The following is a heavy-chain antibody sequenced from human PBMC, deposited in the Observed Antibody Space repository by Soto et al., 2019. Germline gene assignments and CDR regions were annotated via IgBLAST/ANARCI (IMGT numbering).Heavy chain of an antibody. Sequence: SETLSLTCTVSGGSISSGGYYWSWIRQHPGKGLEWIGYIYYSGSTYYNPSLKSRVTISVDTSKNQFSLKLSSVTAADTAVYYCARDRGSSSWYNWFDPWGQGTLVTVSS. CDR2: IYYSGST. CDR1: GGSISSGGYY. J-gene: IGHJ5*02. D-gene: IGHD6-13*01. V-gene: IGHV4-31*03. CDR3: ARDRGSSSWYNWFDP.